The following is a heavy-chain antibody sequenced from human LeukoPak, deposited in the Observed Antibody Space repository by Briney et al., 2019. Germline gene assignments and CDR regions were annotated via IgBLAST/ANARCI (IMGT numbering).Heavy chain of an antibody. Sequence: PGGSLRLSCAASGFTFSSYWMGWVRQAPGKGLEWVSIIYNDGSTYYADSVKGRFTISRDNSKNTLYLQMNSLRAEDTAVYYCASPSSGQSFDIWGQGTMVTVSS. CDR2: IYNDGST. V-gene: IGHV3-53*01. D-gene: IGHD3-22*01. J-gene: IGHJ3*02. CDR3: ASPSSGQSFDI. CDR1: GFTFSSYW.